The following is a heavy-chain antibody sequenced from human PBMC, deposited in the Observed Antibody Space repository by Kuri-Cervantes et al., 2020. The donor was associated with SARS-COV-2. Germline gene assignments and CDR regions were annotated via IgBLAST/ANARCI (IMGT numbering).Heavy chain of an antibody. D-gene: IGHD2-21*01. Sequence: ETLSLTCAASGFTVSSNYMSWVRQAPGKGLEWVSVIYSGGSTYYADSVKGRFTISRDNAKNSLYLQMNSLRDEDTAVYYCAYIPIRGWFDPWGQGTLVTVSS. CDR2: IYSGGST. V-gene: IGHV3-66*01. CDR3: AYIPIRGWFDP. J-gene: IGHJ5*02. CDR1: GFTVSSNY.